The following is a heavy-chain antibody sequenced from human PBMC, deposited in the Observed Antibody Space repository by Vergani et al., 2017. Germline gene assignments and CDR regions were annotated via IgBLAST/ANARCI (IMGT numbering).Heavy chain of an antibody. Sequence: QVQVVQSGAEVKKPGASVTVSCKVSGYSRSEISIHWVRQAPGKGLVWMGAFDPKDGETIYAQKFQGRVSMTEDRSTDTAYMDLSSLRSDDTAVYYCAGAGESSGWLDAVDIWGQGTKVTVSS. D-gene: IGHD6-19*01. V-gene: IGHV1-24*01. CDR3: AGAGESSGWLDAVDI. CDR2: FDPKDGET. J-gene: IGHJ3*02. CDR1: GYSRSEIS.